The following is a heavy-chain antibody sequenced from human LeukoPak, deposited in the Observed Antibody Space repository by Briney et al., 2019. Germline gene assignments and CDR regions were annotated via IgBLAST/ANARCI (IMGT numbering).Heavy chain of an antibody. CDR3: AKDLYGGNSGY. V-gene: IGHV3-23*01. CDR1: GFTFSSYA. CDR2: ISGSGGST. D-gene: IGHD4-23*01. Sequence: PGVSLRLSCAASGFTFSSYAMIWLRQAPGKGMEWVSSISGSGGSTYYAVSVKGRFTISRDNSKHTLYLQMNSLRAEDTAVYYCAKDLYGGNSGYWGQGTLVTVSS. J-gene: IGHJ4*02.